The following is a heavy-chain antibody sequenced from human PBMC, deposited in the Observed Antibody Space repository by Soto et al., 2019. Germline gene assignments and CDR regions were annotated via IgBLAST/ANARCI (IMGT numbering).Heavy chain of an antibody. CDR2: ISYDGSNK. CDR1: GFTFSSYG. CDR3: AKDLTLVGYSYGPRDYYYYYGMDV. V-gene: IGHV3-30*18. D-gene: IGHD5-18*01. Sequence: GGSLRLSCAASGFTFSSYGMHWVRQAPGKGLEWVAVISYDGSNKYYADSVKGRFTISRDNSKNTLYLQMNSLRAEDTAVYYCAKDLTLVGYSYGPRDYYYYYGMDVWGQGTTVTVSS. J-gene: IGHJ6*02.